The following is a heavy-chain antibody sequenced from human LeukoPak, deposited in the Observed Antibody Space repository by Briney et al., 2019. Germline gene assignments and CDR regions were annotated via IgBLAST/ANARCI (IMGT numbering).Heavy chain of an antibody. J-gene: IGHJ4*02. CDR2: ISSSSSYT. V-gene: IGHV3-11*05. CDR1: GFTFSDYY. Sequence: GGSLRLSCAASGFTFSDYYMSWIRQAPGKGLEWVSYISSSSSYTNYADSVKGRFTISRDNAKNSLYLQMNSLRAEDTAVYYCARDISGDYGSGSFDYWGQGTLVTVSS. CDR3: ARDISGDYGSGSFDY. D-gene: IGHD3-10*01.